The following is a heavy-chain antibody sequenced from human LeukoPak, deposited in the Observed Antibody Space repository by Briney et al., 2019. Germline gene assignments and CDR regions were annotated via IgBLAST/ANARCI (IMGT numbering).Heavy chain of an antibody. CDR2: ISSSRSTI. D-gene: IGHD5-18*01. CDR3: ARYSYGYGGVDY. J-gene: IGHJ4*02. Sequence: GGSLRHSCAASGFTFSSYSMNWVRQAPGKGLEWVTYISSSRSTIYYADSVKGRFTISRDNVKDSLYLQMNSLRDEDTAVYYCARYSYGYGGVDYWGQGTLVTVSS. CDR1: GFTFSSYS. V-gene: IGHV3-48*02.